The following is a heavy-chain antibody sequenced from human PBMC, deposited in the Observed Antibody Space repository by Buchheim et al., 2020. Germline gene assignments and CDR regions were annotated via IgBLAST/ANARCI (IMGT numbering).Heavy chain of an antibody. CDR2: ISSSGTTM. J-gene: IGHJ5*02. CDR3: ARDLRGFDGLDP. V-gene: IGHV3-48*03. Sequence: EAQLVESGGGLVQPEGSLRLSCAASGFIFTSYEMNWVRQAPGEGLEWVAYISSSGTTMYYSDSVKGRFTISRDNAKTSVYLQMNSLRPDDTAVYYCARDLRGFDGLDPWGQGTL. CDR1: GFIFTSYE.